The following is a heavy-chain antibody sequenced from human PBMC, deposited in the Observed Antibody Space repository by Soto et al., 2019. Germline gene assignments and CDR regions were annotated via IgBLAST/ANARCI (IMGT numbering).Heavy chain of an antibody. CDR1: GASISTYY. J-gene: IGHJ4*02. CDR2: ISYSGST. Sequence: PSETLSLTCCVSGASISTYYWTWIRQPPGKGLEWIGYISYSGSTNYNPSLKSRITISADTSKNHFSLKLSSVTAGDTALYYCAGGAVARFTYCGQGALVTVSS. CDR3: AGGAVARFTY. V-gene: IGHV4-59*01. D-gene: IGHD6-19*01.